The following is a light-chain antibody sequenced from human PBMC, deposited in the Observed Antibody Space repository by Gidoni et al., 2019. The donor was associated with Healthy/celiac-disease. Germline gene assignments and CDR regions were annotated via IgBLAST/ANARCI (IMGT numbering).Light chain of an antibody. CDR2: AAS. CDR3: QQSYSTPRT. J-gene: IGKJ1*01. CDR1: QSISSY. Sequence: DIQRTQYPSSLSASVGVRVTITCRASQSISSYLNWYQQKPGKAPKLLIYAASSFQSGVPSRFSGSGSGTAFTLTISSLQPEDFATYYCQQSYSTPRTFGQGTKVEIK. V-gene: IGKV1-39*01.